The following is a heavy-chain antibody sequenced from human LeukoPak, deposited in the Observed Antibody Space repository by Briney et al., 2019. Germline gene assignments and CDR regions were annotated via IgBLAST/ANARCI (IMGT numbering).Heavy chain of an antibody. V-gene: IGHV3-21*01. Sequence: GGSLRLSCAASGFTFSSYSMNWVRQAPGKGLEWVSCISESSSYIYYADSVKGRFTISRDNAKNSLYLQMNGLRAEDTAAYYCARGATDTTRWFDPWGQGTLVTVSS. J-gene: IGHJ5*02. CDR2: ISESSSYI. D-gene: IGHD1-7*01. CDR1: GFTFSSYS. CDR3: ARGATDTTRWFDP.